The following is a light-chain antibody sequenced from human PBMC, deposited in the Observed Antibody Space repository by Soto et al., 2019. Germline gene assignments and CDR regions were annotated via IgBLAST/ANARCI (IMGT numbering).Light chain of an antibody. CDR1: QSISGW. CDR3: QQYNSWT. J-gene: IGKJ1*01. Sequence: DIQMTQSPSTLSASVGDRVTITCRASQSISGWLAWYQQKPGTAPKLLVYEASNLESGVPSRFSGSGSGTEFTLTISSLQPDDFATYYCQQYNSWTFGQGTKVDIK. V-gene: IGKV1-5*01. CDR2: EAS.